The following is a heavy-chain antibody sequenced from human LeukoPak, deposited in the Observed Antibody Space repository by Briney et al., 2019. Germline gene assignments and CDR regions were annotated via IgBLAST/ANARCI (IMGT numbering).Heavy chain of an antibody. J-gene: IGHJ3*02. CDR1: GGTFSSYA. V-gene: IGHV1-69*01. D-gene: IGHD2-15*01. CDR3: ARGCSGGSCYKRWLQIAFDI. CDR2: IIPIFGTV. Sequence: SVKVSCKASGGTFSSYAISWVRQAPGQGLEWMGGIIPIFGTVNYALKFQGRVTIIADESSSTAYMELSSLRSEDTAVYYCARGCSGGSCYKRWLQIAFDIWGQGTVVTVSS.